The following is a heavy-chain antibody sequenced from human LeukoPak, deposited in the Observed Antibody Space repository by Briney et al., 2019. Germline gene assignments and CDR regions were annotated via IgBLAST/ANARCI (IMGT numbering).Heavy chain of an antibody. CDR2: ISAYNGNT. D-gene: IGHD3-22*01. CDR3: AREMGYYDSSAHYYYAMDV. Sequence: ASVKVSCKASGYTFTNYGISWVRQAPGQGLEWMGWISAYNGNTKYAQKLQGGATMTTDTSTSTAYMELRSLRSDDTAVYYCAREMGYYDSSAHYYYAMDVWGQGTTVTVSS. J-gene: IGHJ6*02. V-gene: IGHV1-18*01. CDR1: GYTFTNYG.